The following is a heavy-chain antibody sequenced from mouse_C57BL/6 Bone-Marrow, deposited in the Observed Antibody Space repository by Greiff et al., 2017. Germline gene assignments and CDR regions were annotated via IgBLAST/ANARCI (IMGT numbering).Heavy chain of an antibody. V-gene: IGHV1-26*01. CDR3: ASTLSFDY. CDR1: GYTFTDYY. CDR2: ISPNSGGI. Sequence: EVQLQQSGPGLVKPGASVKISCTASGYTFTDYYMNWVSQGHGKGLEWIGDISPNSGGISYNHTFKGKATLTVDKSSNTASMEIRSLTSEDSSVYYCASTLSFDYWGQGTTLTVSS. J-gene: IGHJ2*01.